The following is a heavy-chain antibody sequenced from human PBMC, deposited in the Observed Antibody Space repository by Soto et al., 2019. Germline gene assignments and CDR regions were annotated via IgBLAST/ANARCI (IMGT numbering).Heavy chain of an antibody. V-gene: IGHV1-18*01. CDR3: ARGSDNYGDYSNWFDP. Sequence: GASVKVSCKASGYTFTSYGISWVRQAPGQGLEWMGWISAYNGNTNYAQKLQGRVTMTTDTSTSTAYMELRSLRSDDTAVYYCARGSDNYGDYSNWFDPWGQGTLVTVSS. D-gene: IGHD4-17*01. CDR2: ISAYNGNT. J-gene: IGHJ5*02. CDR1: GYTFTSYG.